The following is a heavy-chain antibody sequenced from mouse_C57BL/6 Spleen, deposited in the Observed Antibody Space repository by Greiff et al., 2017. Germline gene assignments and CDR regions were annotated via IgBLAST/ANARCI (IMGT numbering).Heavy chain of an antibody. CDR2: ISSGGDYI. V-gene: IGHV5-9-1*02. J-gene: IGHJ3*01. D-gene: IGHD3-2*02. CDR3: TRDRGAQSTSWFAY. CDR1: GFTFSSYA. Sequence: EVKLMESGAGLVKPGGSLKLSCAASGFTFSSYAMSWVRQTPEKRLEWVAYISSGGDYIYYADTVKGRFTIPRDNARNTLYLQMSSLKSEDTAMYYCTRDRGAQSTSWFAYWGQGTLVTVSA.